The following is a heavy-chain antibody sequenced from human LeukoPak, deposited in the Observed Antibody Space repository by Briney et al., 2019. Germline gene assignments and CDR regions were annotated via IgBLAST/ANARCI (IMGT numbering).Heavy chain of an antibody. D-gene: IGHD3-3*01. J-gene: IGHJ6*02. V-gene: IGHV4-39*01. CDR2: MYYSGNT. CDR3: ARALYYDFWSGYYRYYGMDV. CDR1: GGSFSSSSYY. Sequence: PSETLSPTCTVSGGSFSSSSYYWGWIRQPPGKGLEWIGSMYYSGNTYYSPSVKSRVTMAVDTSKNQFSLKLTSATAADTAVYYCARALYYDFWSGYYRYYGMDVWGQGTTVTVSS.